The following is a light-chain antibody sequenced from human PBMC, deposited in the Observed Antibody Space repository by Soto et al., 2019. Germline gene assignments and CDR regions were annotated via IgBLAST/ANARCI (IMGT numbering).Light chain of an antibody. J-gene: IGLJ3*02. CDR1: SSNIGSNY. CDR2: GNR. V-gene: IGLV1-44*01. Sequence: QTVVTQPPSASGTPGQRVIISCSGSSSNIGSNYVYWYQKLPGTAPKLLIYGNRNRPSGVPDRFSGSKSGTSASLAISGLQPEDEADYYCQSHDNSLNVEVFGGGTKLTVL. CDR3: QSHDNSLNVEV.